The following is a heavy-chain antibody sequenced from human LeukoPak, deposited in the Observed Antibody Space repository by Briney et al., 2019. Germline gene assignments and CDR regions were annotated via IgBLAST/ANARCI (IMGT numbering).Heavy chain of an antibody. J-gene: IGHJ5*02. CDR3: ASWTFGWLYNWFDP. V-gene: IGHV3-21*01. D-gene: IGHD3-9*01. Sequence: PGGSLRLSCAASGFTFSSYSMNWVRQAPGKGLEWVSSISSSSSYIYYADSVKGRFTISRDNAKNSLYLQMNSLRAEDTAVYYCASWTFGWLYNWFDPWGQGTLVTVSS. CDR1: GFTFSSYS. CDR2: ISSSSSYI.